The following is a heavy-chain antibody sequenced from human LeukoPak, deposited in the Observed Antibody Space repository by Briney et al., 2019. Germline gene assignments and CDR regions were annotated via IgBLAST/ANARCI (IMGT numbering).Heavy chain of an antibody. V-gene: IGHV1-18*01. D-gene: IGHD2-8*01. CDR2: ISAYNGNT. CDR1: GYTFTSYG. Sequence: ASVKVSCKASGYTFTSYGISWVRQAPGQGLEWMGWISAYNGNTNYAQKLQGRVTMTTDTSTSTAYMELRGLRSDDTAVYYCARGYCTNGVCYRGDYWGQGTLVTVSS. CDR3: ARGYCTNGVCYRGDY. J-gene: IGHJ4*02.